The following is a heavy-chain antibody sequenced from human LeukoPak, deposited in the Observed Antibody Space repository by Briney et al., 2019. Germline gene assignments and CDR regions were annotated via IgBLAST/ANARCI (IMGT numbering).Heavy chain of an antibody. CDR2: IYSGGST. J-gene: IGHJ4*02. CDR3: VRYRMVYDYTDAGRNY. D-gene: IGHD4-11*01. V-gene: IGHV3-53*01. CDR1: GFTVSSNY. Sequence: GGSLRLSCAASGFTVSSNYMNWVRQAPGKGLEWVSVIYSGGSTYYADSVKGRFTISRDNTKSTLYLQMSSVRDEETGVYYCVRYRMVYDYTDAGRNYWGQGTLVTV.